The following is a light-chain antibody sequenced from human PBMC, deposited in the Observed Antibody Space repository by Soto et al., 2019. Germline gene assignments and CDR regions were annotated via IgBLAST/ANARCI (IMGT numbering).Light chain of an antibody. J-gene: IGKJ1*01. CDR2: DAS. CDR1: QSISSL. Sequence: DIPMTQSPSTRSASVGDRVTITCRASQSISSLLAWYQQKPGKAPKLLIYDASSLESGVPSRFSGSGSGTEFTLTIASLQPDDFATYYCQQYETLSGTFGPGTKVDIK. CDR3: QQYETLSGT. V-gene: IGKV1-5*01.